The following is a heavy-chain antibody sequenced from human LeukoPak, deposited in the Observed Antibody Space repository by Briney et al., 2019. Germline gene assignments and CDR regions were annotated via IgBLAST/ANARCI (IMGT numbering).Heavy chain of an antibody. CDR2: INEDGSEK. D-gene: IGHD6-13*01. V-gene: IGHV3-7*04. Sequence: GGSLRLSCAASGFTLSSYWISWVRQAPGKGLEWVANINEDGSEKYYVDSVKGRFTISRDNAKNTVYLQMISLRAEDTAVYYCARAVAAAGSYWGQGTLVTVSS. CDR3: ARAVAAAGSY. CDR1: GFTLSSYW. J-gene: IGHJ4*02.